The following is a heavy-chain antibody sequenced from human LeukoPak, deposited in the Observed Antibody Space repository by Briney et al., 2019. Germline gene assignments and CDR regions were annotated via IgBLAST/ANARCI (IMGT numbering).Heavy chain of an antibody. D-gene: IGHD6-19*01. J-gene: IGHJ4*02. Sequence: SETLSLTCTASGGSINNYYWNWIRQPPGKGLEWIGYIYYSGSTNYNPSLKSRVNISVDTSNNQFSLNLTSVSAADTAVYYCARQGAVAGTFDYWGQGTLVTVSS. CDR1: GGSINNYY. CDR2: IYYSGST. CDR3: ARQGAVAGTFDY. V-gene: IGHV4-59*08.